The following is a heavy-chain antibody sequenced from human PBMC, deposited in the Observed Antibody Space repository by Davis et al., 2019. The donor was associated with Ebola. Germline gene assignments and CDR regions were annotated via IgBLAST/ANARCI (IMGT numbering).Heavy chain of an antibody. CDR1: GYSFTTYW. J-gene: IGHJ4*02. V-gene: IGHV5-51*01. D-gene: IGHD6-13*01. CDR2: IYSGYSDT. Sequence: GESLKIPCKGSGYSFTTYWIAWVRQMPGKGLEWMGIIYSGYSDTRYRPSFEGQVTISVDRSINTAYLQWSSLKASDSAMYYCARQEALYGSIDNWGQGTLVTVSS. CDR3: ARQEALYGSIDN.